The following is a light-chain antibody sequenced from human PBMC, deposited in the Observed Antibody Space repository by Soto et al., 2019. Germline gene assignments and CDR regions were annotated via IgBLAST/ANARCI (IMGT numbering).Light chain of an antibody. CDR3: QQYGSSPRT. CDR2: GAS. V-gene: IGKV3-20*01. J-gene: IGKJ1*01. CDR1: QSVSSSY. Sequence: EIVMTQSPGTLSLSPGERATLSCRASQSVSSSYLAWYQQKPGQAPRLLIYGASSRATGIPDRFSGSGSGTDFDFTIRRLEPEDFAVYFCQQYGSSPRTFGPGTPVEI.